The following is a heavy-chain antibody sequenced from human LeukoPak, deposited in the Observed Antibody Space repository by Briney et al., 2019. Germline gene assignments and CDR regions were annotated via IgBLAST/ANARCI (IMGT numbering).Heavy chain of an antibody. CDR2: VSGSGGST. CDR1: GLTFSTNG. J-gene: IGHJ6*04. V-gene: IGHV3-23*01. CDR3: AKDPSVMDV. Sequence: PGGSLRLSCVASGLTFSTNGLHWVRQAPGKGLEWVSAVSGSGGSTYYADSVKGRFTISRDNSKNTLYLQMNSLRAEDTAVYYCAKDPSVMDVWGKGTTVTVSS. D-gene: IGHD5/OR15-5a*01.